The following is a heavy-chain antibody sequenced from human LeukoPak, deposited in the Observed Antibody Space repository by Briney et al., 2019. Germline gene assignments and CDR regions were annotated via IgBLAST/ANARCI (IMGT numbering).Heavy chain of an antibody. D-gene: IGHD4-17*01. CDR2: IYPGDSDT. J-gene: IGHJ3*02. CDR3: ARFTVTTVDAFDI. Sequence: GESLKISCKGSGYSFTSYWIGWVRQMPGKGPEWMGIIYPGDSDTRYSPSFQGQVTISADKSISTAYLQWSSLKASDTAMYYCARFTVTTVDAFDIWGQGTMVTVSS. V-gene: IGHV5-51*01. CDR1: GYSFTSYW.